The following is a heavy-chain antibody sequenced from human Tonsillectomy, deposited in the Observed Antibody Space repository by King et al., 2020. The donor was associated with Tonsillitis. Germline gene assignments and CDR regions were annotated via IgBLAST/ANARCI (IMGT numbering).Heavy chain of an antibody. J-gene: IGHJ3*02. CDR1: GFTFSSYE. Sequence: VQLVESGGGLVQPGGSLRLSCAASGFTFSSYEMNWVRQAPGQGLEWVSYISSSGSTIYYTDSVKGRFTISRDNAKNSLYLQMNSLGAEDTAVYYCARISTTSSLAFDIWGQGTMVTVSS. V-gene: IGHV3-48*03. D-gene: IGHD2-2*01. CDR3: ARISTTSSLAFDI. CDR2: ISSSGSTI.